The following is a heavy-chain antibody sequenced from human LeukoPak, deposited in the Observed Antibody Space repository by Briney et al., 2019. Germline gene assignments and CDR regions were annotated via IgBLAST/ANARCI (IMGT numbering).Heavy chain of an antibody. V-gene: IGHV1-18*01. Sequence: ASVKVSCKAFGYTFTSYGISWVRQAPGQGLEWMGWITTYNGNTHYAPKFQGRLTMTTDTSTRTAYMEVRSLRSDDTALYFCVRDMTGITAFDIWGQGTMITVSS. D-gene: IGHD1-7*01. J-gene: IGHJ3*02. CDR1: GYTFTSYG. CDR3: VRDMTGITAFDI. CDR2: ITTYNGNT.